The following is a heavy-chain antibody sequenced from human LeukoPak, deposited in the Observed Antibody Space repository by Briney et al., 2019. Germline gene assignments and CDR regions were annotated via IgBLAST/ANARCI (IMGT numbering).Heavy chain of an antibody. CDR1: GFTFSSYW. V-gene: IGHV3-7*03. D-gene: IGHD1-26*01. CDR2: INKDGGEK. CDR3: VKDSPPRYSGSPPAY. J-gene: IGHJ4*02. Sequence: GGSLRLSCAASGFTFSSYWMSWVRQAPGKGLEWVANINKDGGEKYYVDSVKGRFTISRDNAKNSLYLQMNSLRADDTAVYYRVKDSPPRYSGSPPAYWGQGTLVTVSS.